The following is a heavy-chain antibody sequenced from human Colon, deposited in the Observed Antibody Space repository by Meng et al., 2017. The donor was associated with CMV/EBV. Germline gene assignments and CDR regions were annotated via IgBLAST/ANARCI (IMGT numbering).Heavy chain of an antibody. CDR3: ARELARGGY. Sequence: VHLVPSGAEVKKPGSSVKASCKTSGYTFTNFGISWVRQAPGQGLEWMAYISPYNGDTNYAQRFQGRVALTTDTSTSTVYMELGSLTSDDTAMYYCARELARGGYWGQGTLVTVSS. J-gene: IGHJ4*02. CDR2: ISPYNGDT. V-gene: IGHV1-18*01. CDR1: GYTFTNFG.